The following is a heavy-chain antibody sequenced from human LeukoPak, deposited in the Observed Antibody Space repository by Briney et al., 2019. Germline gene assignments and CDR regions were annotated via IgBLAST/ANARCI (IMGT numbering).Heavy chain of an antibody. CDR2: ISYDGSNK. D-gene: IGHD5-24*01. J-gene: IGHJ4*02. V-gene: IGHV3-30*18. Sequence: GGSLRLSCAASGFTFSSYGMHWVRQAPGKGLEWVAVISYDGSNKYYADSVKGRFAISRDNSMNTLYLHMNSLRDEDTAVYYCAQAWRWLQLNYWGQGTLVTVSS. CDR1: GFTFSSYG. CDR3: AQAWRWLQLNY.